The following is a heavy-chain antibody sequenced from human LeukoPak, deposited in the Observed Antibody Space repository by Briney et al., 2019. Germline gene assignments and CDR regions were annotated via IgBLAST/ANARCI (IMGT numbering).Heavy chain of an antibody. V-gene: IGHV6-1*01. CDR3: ARDPSGGFRWYFDL. J-gene: IGHJ2*01. D-gene: IGHD2-15*01. CDR1: GDSVSSSSAT. Sequence: SQTLSLTCAISGDSVSSSSATWIWLRQSPSRGLEWLGRTYYKSKWYNDYAVSVKSRITISPDTSRNQFSLQLNSATPEDTAVYYCARDPSGGFRWYFDLWGRGTLVTVSS. CDR2: TYYKSKWYN.